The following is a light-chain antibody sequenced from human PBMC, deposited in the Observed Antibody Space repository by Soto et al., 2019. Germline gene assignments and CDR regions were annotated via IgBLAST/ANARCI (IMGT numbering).Light chain of an antibody. CDR2: GAS. CDR3: QQYGSSGT. J-gene: IGKJ1*01. V-gene: IGKV3-20*01. CDR1: QSASSSY. Sequence: DIVLTQSPCTLSLSPGERATLSCRASQSASSSYLAWYQQRPGQAPRLLIYGASSRATGIPDRFSGSGSGTDFTLTISRLEPEDFAVYYCQQYGSSGTFGQGTKV.